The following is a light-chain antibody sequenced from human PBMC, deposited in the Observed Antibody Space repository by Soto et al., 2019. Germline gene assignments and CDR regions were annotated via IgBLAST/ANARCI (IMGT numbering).Light chain of an antibody. CDR3: CSYARSSTLYV. Sequence: QSALTQPASVSGSPGQSITISCTGTSSDVGSYNLVSWYQQHPGKAPKLMIYEVNKRPSGVSNRFSGSKSGNTASLTISGLQAADEADYYCCSYARSSTLYVFGSGTKLTVL. V-gene: IGLV2-23*02. CDR1: SSDVGSYNL. CDR2: EVN. J-gene: IGLJ1*01.